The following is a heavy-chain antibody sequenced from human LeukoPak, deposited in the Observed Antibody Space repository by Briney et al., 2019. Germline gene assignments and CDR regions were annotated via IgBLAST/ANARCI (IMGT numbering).Heavy chain of an antibody. J-gene: IGHJ4*02. CDR2: IYSQSEGGTT. V-gene: IGHV3-15*01. CDR3: CTDYYDFWSGPH. Sequence: GSLRLSCRASGFTFSDACMSWVRQAPGKGLEWVAQIYSQSEGGTTGYAAPVKGRFTISRDDAENTLFLQMNSLKSEDTALYYCCTDYYDFWSGPHWGQGSLVTVSS. CDR1: GFTFSDAC. D-gene: IGHD3-3*01.